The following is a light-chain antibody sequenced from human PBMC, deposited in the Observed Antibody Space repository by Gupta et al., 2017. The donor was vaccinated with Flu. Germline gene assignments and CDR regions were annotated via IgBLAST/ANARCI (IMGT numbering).Light chain of an antibody. CDR1: SNAVGGSNR. Sequence: QSAPTQPRSVSGSPGQSVTISCTGSSNAVGGSNRVSWYQQRPGKAPKLILYDVTERPAGVPDRFSGSKSGNTASLTISGLQADDEADYYCSSHAGRGTWVFGTGTTVTVL. V-gene: IGLV2-11*01. CDR3: SSHAGRGTWV. CDR2: DVT. J-gene: IGLJ1*01.